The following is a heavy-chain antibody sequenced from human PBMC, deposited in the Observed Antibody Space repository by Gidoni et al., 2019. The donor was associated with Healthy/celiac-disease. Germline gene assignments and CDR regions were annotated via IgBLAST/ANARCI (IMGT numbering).Heavy chain of an antibody. J-gene: IGHJ4*02. CDR3: ARFSSGLPEATTDFFDY. CDR1: GGSISSSNW. D-gene: IGHD5-12*01. Sequence: QVQLQESGPGLVKPSGTLSLTCAVSGGSISSSNWWSWVRQPPGKGLEWIGEIYHSGSTNYNPSLKSRVTISVDKSKNQFSLKLSSVTAADTAVYYCARFSSGLPEATTDFFDYWGQGTLVTVSS. CDR2: IYHSGST. V-gene: IGHV4-4*02.